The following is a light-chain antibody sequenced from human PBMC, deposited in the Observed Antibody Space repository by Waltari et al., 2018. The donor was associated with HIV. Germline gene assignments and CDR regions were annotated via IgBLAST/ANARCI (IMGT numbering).Light chain of an antibody. CDR2: DVS. V-gene: IGLV2-11*01. J-gene: IGLJ1*01. Sequence: QSALTQPRSVSGSPGQSATIYCTRTSSYVGGYNYVSWYQQHPGKAPKLMIYDVSKRPSGVPDRFSGSKSGNTASLTISGLQAEDEADYYCCSYAGSYTLIFGTGTKVTVL. CDR3: CSYAGSYTLI. CDR1: SSYVGGYNY.